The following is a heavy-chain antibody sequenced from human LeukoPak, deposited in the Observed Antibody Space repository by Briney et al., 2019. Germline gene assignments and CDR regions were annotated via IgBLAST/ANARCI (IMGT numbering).Heavy chain of an antibody. Sequence: GGSLRLSCAASGFTFSVYDMYWIRQSPGKGLECVSVISRGGISYYADSVKGRFTISRDNSKNTLYLQMNSLRAKDTAVYYCSKKGQADDDGKPDWGQGTLVTVSP. CDR2: ISRGGIS. CDR1: GFTFSVYD. J-gene: IGHJ4*02. D-gene: IGHD1-1*01. CDR3: SKKGQADDDGKPD. V-gene: IGHV3-23*01.